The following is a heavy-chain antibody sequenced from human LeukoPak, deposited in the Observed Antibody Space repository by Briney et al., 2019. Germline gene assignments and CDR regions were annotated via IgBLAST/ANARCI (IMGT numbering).Heavy chain of an antibody. V-gene: IGHV4-34*01. CDR3: ARDRVYDFWSGYPNWFDP. CDR1: GGSFSGYH. D-gene: IGHD3-3*01. Sequence: SETLPLTCAVYGGSFSGYHWSWIRHPPGKGLEWIGEINHSGSTNYNPSLKSRVTISVDTSKNQFSLKLSSVTAADTAVYYCARDRVYDFWSGYPNWFDPWGQGTLVTVSS. CDR2: INHSGST. J-gene: IGHJ5*02.